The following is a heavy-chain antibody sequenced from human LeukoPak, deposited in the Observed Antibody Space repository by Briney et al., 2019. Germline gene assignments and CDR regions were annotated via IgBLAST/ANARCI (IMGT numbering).Heavy chain of an antibody. CDR3: ARDYCSGGSCYPGTQADRYYYYGMDV. J-gene: IGHJ6*02. CDR2: IKNDGSNDGFEV. V-gene: IGHV3-7*03. D-gene: IGHD2-15*01. CDR1: GFTFSDYW. Sequence: GGSLRLSCAVSGFTFSDYWMTWVRQAPGKGLEWVANIKNDGSNDGFEVYYVDSVKGRFTISRDNAKDSLYLQMNSLRAEDTAVYYCARDYCSGGSCYPGTQADRYYYYGMDVWGQGTTVTVSS.